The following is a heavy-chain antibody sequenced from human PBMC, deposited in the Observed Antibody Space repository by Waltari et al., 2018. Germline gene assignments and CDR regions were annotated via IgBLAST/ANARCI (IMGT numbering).Heavy chain of an antibody. Sequence: EVQLLESGGGLVQPGGSLRLSCAASGFTFSSYAMCWVRQAPGKGLEWVSVIYSGGSTYYADSVKGRFTISRDNSKNTLYLQMNSLRAEDTAVYYCAKDLYCTNGVCYKDAFDIWGQGTMVTVSS. CDR3: AKDLYCTNGVCYKDAFDI. D-gene: IGHD2-8*01. V-gene: IGHV3-23*03. CDR2: IYSGGST. CDR1: GFTFSSYA. J-gene: IGHJ3*02.